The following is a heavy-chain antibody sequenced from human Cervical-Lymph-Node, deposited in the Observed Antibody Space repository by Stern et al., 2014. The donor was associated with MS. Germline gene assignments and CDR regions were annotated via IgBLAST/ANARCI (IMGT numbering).Heavy chain of an antibody. Sequence: EVQLVESGGGLVRPGGSLSLSCAASGFNLRSYGMNWVRQTPGKGLEWVSFISGSGGTQYYADSVKGRFTISRNNAKNSLYLQMNSLRDEDTAVYFCARESGTYSDASDIWGQGTMVTVSS. CDR3: ARESGTYSDASDI. D-gene: IGHD1-26*01. V-gene: IGHV3-48*02. CDR1: GFNLRSYG. J-gene: IGHJ3*02. CDR2: ISGSGGTQ.